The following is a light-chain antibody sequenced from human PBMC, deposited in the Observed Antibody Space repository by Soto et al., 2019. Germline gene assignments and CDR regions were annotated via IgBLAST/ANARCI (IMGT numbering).Light chain of an antibody. J-gene: IGKJ1*01. V-gene: IGKV3-15*01. CDR1: QSVSSK. Sequence: EIEMTRSPDTLYQSTGERATLSCRASQSVSSKLAWYQQRAGQAPRMLIYGASTRATGTPARFSGSGSGAEFTFLISSLQSEEFAVYYCQQLYNCSRTFGQGTKVDIK. CDR2: GAS. CDR3: QQLYNCSRT.